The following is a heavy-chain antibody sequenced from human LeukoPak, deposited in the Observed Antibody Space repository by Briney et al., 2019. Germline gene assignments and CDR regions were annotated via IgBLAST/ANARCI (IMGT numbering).Heavy chain of an antibody. J-gene: IGHJ6*03. CDR2: IYYSGST. CDR3: ARTTEGYCRGGSCYYYYYMDV. D-gene: IGHD2-15*01. V-gene: IGHV4-59*01. CDR1: GGSISTYY. Sequence: SSETLSLTCTVSGGSISTYYWSWIRQPPGKGLEWIGYIYYSGSTNYNPSLKSRVTISVDTSKNQFSLKLSSVTAADTAVYYCARTTEGYCRGGSCYYYYYMDVWGKGTTVTVSS.